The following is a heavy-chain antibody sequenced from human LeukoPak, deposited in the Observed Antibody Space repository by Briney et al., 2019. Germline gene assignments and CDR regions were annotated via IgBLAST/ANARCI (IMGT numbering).Heavy chain of an antibody. CDR1: GYSFTSYW. Sequence: GESLKISCKGSGYSFTSYWIGWVRQMPGKGLEWVGIIYPGDSETRYSTSFQGQVTISADRSISTVYLQWSSLKASDTAMYYCARRELREGYNWNEYFDYWGQGTLVTVSS. CDR2: IYPGDSET. CDR3: ARRELREGYNWNEYFDY. V-gene: IGHV5-51*01. J-gene: IGHJ4*02. D-gene: IGHD1-1*01.